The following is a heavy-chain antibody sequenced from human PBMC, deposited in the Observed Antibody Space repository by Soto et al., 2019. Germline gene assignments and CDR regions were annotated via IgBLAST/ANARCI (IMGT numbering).Heavy chain of an antibody. Sequence: QVQLVESGGGVVQPGRSLRLSCAASGFTFSSYAMHWVRQAPGKGLEWVAVISYDGSNKYYADSVKGRFTISRDNSKNTLYLQMNSLIAEDTAVYYCARDTGYCSGGSCYYFDYWGQGTLVTVSS. V-gene: IGHV3-30-3*01. CDR2: ISYDGSNK. D-gene: IGHD2-15*01. J-gene: IGHJ4*02. CDR3: ARDTGYCSGGSCYYFDY. CDR1: GFTFSSYA.